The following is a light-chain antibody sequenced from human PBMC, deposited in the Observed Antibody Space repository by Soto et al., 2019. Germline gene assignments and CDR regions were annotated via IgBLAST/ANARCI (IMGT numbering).Light chain of an antibody. Sequence: DSQMTQYPSTLSASIGDRVTITCRAGQSISSWLAWYQQKPVKAPKLLISKASTLQSGVPPRFSDSGSGTEFALTISSLQPDDFATYYCQQYESYPMTFGGRTKVEIK. CDR1: QSISSW. CDR2: KAS. J-gene: IGKJ4*01. CDR3: QQYESYPMT. V-gene: IGKV1-5*03.